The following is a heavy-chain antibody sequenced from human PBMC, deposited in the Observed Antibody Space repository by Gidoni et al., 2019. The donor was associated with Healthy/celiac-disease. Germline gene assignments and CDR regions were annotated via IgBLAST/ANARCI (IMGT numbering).Heavy chain of an antibody. CDR1: GSTFSSYS. CDR3: AKGVRGIAAAGSLYYFDY. V-gene: IGHV3-23*01. Sequence: VPLLESGGGLVQPGGSLRLSCAASGSTFSSYSMSWVRQAPGKGLEWVSAISGSGGSTYYADSVKGRFTISRDNSKNPLYLQMNSLRAEDTAVYYCAKGVRGIAAAGSLYYFDYWGQGTLVTVSS. CDR2: ISGSGGST. J-gene: IGHJ4*02. D-gene: IGHD6-13*01.